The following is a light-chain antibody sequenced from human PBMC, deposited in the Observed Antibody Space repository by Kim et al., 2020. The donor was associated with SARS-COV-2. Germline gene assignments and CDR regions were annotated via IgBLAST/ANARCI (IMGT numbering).Light chain of an antibody. CDR3: SSYAGSKNV. V-gene: IGLV2-8*01. J-gene: IGLJ1*01. CDR1: SSDVGGYNY. Sequence: QSALTQPPSASGSPGQSVTISCTGTSSDVGGYNYVSWYQQHPGQAPKLMIYEVSKRPSGVPDRFSGSKSGNTASLTVSGLQAEDEADYYCSSYAGSKNVFGTGTKLTVL. CDR2: EVS.